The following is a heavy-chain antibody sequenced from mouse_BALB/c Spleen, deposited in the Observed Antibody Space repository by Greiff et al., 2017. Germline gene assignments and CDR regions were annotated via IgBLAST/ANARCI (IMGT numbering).Heavy chain of an antibody. CDR1: GFSLTSYD. J-gene: IGHJ4*01. D-gene: IGHD3-2*02. V-gene: IGHV2-9-2*01. Sequence: VKLMESGPGLVAPSQSLSITCTVSGFSLTSYDISWIRQPPGKGLEWLGVIWTGGGTNYYSAFMYRLSISKDNSKSQVFLKMNSLQTDDTAIYYCVRDPLSGYAMDYWGQGTSVTVSS. CDR3: VRDPLSGYAMDY. CDR2: IWTGGGT.